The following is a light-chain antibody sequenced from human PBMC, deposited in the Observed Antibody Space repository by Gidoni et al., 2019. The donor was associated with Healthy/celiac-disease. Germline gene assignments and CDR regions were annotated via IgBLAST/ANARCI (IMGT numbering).Light chain of an antibody. Sequence: DIVMTQSPHSLAVSLGERATINCKSSQSVLYSPNNKNYLSWYQQKPGQPPTLLIYWASTRESGVPDRLSGSGSGTDFTLTISSLQAEDVAVYYCQQYYSNPMLTFGGGTKVEIK. V-gene: IGKV4-1*01. CDR3: QQYYSNPMLT. CDR1: QSVLYSPNNKNY. J-gene: IGKJ4*01. CDR2: WAS.